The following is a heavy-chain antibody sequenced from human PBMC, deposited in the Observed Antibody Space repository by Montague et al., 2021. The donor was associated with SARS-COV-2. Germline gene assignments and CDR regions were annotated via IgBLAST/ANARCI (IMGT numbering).Heavy chain of an antibody. Sequence: SETLSLTCTVSGGSLSSGLFYWGWIRQPPGKGLGWIGSIHNGGTTTNNPSLKSRVTLSADSSKNQFSLRLDSMTAADTAVYYCARHLAYCAGDCYPDYFDYWGLGTLVTVSS. CDR3: ARHLAYCAGDCYPDYFDY. J-gene: IGHJ4*02. CDR2: IHNGGTT. V-gene: IGHV4-39*01. D-gene: IGHD2-21*01. CDR1: GGSLSSGLFY.